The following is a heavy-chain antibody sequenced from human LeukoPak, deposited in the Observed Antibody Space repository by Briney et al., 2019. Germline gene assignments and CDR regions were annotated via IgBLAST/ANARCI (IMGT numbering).Heavy chain of an antibody. CDR1: GFTFSSNY. CDR2: IYSGGNT. J-gene: IGHJ3*02. V-gene: IGHV3-53*01. D-gene: IGHD3-22*01. CDR3: ARRASEDYYDSSGYGDAFDI. Sequence: PGGSLRLSCAASGFTFSSNYLSWVRQAPGKGLECVSVIYSGGNTYYADSVKGRFTISRDNSKNTLFLQMNSLRAEDTAVYYCARRASEDYYDSSGYGDAFDIWGQGTMVTVSS.